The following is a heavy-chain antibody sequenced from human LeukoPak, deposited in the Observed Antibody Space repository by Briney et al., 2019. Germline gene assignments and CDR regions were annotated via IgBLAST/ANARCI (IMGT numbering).Heavy chain of an antibody. D-gene: IGHD5-18*01. V-gene: IGHV3-30*04. Sequence: GGSLRLSCAASGFTFSSYAMHWVRQAPGKGLKWVAVISYDGSNKYYADSVKGRFTISRDNSKNTLYLQMNSLRAEDTAVYYCARSSSGYSYGYNFDYWGQGTLVTVSS. CDR3: ARSSSGYSYGYNFDY. J-gene: IGHJ4*02. CDR2: ISYDGSNK. CDR1: GFTFSSYA.